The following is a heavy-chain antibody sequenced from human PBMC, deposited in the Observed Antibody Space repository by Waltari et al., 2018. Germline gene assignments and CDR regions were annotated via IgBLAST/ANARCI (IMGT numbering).Heavy chain of an antibody. CDR1: GFTFSSYA. CDR3: ARRVGATNAGFDY. Sequence: QVQLVESGGGVVQPGRSLRLSCAASGFTFSSYAMHWVRQAPGKGLEWVAVISYDGSNKYYADSVKGRFTISRDNSKNTLYLQMNSLRAEDTAVYYCARRVGATNAGFDYWGQGTLVTVSS. V-gene: IGHV3-30-3*01. J-gene: IGHJ4*02. D-gene: IGHD1-26*01. CDR2: ISYDGSNK.